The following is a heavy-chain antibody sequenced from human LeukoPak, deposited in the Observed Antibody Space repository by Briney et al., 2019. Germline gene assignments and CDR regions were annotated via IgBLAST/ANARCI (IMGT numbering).Heavy chain of an antibody. CDR3: ARGPRGPHVIKRRAFDI. CDR2: INHSGST. Sequence: SETLSLTCAVYGGSFSGYYWSRIRQPPGKGLEWIGEINHSGSTNYNPSLKSRVTISVDTSKNQFSLKLSSVTAADTAVYYCARGPRGPHVIKRRAFDIWGQGTMVTVSS. CDR1: GGSFSGYY. D-gene: IGHD1-1*01. J-gene: IGHJ3*02. V-gene: IGHV4-34*01.